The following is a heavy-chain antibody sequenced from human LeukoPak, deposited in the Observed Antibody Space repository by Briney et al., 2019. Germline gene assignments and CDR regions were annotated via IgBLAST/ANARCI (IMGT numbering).Heavy chain of an antibody. V-gene: IGHV3-30*03. J-gene: IGHJ2*01. CDR1: GFTFSSYG. CDR2: ISSDGSNK. D-gene: IGHD3-22*01. Sequence: GGSLRLSCAASGFTFSSYGMYWVRQAPGKGLEWVAVISSDGSNKYYVDSVKGRFTISRDNSKNTLYLQMNSLRAEVTAVYYCARARDYYDSSGQDWYFDLWGRGTLVTVSS. CDR3: ARARDYYDSSGQDWYFDL.